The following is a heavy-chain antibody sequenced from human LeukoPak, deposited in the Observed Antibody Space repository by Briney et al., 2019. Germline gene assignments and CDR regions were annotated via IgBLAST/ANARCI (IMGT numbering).Heavy chain of an antibody. CDR3: ARMRLGVVDY. J-gene: IGHJ4*02. CDR1: GFTVSSNY. Sequence: GALRLSCAASGFTVSSNYMSWVRQAPGKGLEWVSVIYSGGSTYYADSVKGRFTISRDNSKNTLYLQMNSLRAEDTAVYYCARMRLGVVDYWGQGTLVTVSS. V-gene: IGHV3-53*01. CDR2: IYSGGST. D-gene: IGHD5-12*01.